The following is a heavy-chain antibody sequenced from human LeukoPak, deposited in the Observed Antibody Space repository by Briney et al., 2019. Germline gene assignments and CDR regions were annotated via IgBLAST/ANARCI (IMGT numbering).Heavy chain of an antibody. Sequence: ASVKVSCKASGYTFTSYDINWVRQATGQGLEWMGWMNPNSGNTGYAQKFQGRVTMTRNTSISTAYMELSSLRSEDTAVYYCARTNGAVAGTDFDYWAREPWSPSPQ. D-gene: IGHD6-19*01. V-gene: IGHV1-8*01. CDR2: MNPNSGNT. CDR3: ARTNGAVAGTDFDY. J-gene: IGHJ4*02. CDR1: GYTFTSYD.